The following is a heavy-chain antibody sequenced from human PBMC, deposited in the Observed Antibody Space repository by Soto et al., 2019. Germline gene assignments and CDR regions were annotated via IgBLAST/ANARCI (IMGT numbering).Heavy chain of an antibody. CDR1: GFIFSDYA. CDR2: ISDDGKNK. V-gene: IGHV3-30*03. D-gene: IGHD2-8*01. J-gene: IGHJ4*02. CDR3: ARVREDLVLLVALDY. Sequence: QVQLVESGGGVVQPGRPLRLSCAASGFIFSDYAMHWVRQAPGKGLEWVAVISDDGKNKYYGDSVKARFTISRDNSKNTLYLEMNSLRVEDTAVYSCARVREDLVLLVALDYWGQGTLVSVSS.